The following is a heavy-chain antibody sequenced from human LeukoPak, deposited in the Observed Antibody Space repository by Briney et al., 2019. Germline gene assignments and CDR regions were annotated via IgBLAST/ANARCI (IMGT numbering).Heavy chain of an antibody. V-gene: IGHV1-8*01. CDR1: GYTFTSYD. CDR3: ARGGDGYSYYYYYMDV. J-gene: IGHJ6*03. Sequence: ASVKVSCKASGYTFTSYDFNWVRQATGQGLEWMGWMNPNSGNTGYAQKFQGRVTMTRNTSISTAYMELSSLRSEDTAVYYCARGGDGYSYYYYYMDVWGKGTTVTVSS. D-gene: IGHD5-24*01. CDR2: MNPNSGNT.